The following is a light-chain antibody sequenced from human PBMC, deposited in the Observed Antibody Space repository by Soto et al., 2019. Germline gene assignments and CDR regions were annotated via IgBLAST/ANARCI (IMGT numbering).Light chain of an antibody. J-gene: IGKJ2*01. V-gene: IGKV1-39*01. Sequence: DVHMTQSPSSLSASVGDRVTITCRASQSISGFLNWYQQKPGKAPNLLIYTASSLQSGVPSRFSGSGSGTDFTLTISSLQPEDFATYYCQQSYRTPYTFGQGTKLEI. CDR3: QQSYRTPYT. CDR2: TAS. CDR1: QSISGF.